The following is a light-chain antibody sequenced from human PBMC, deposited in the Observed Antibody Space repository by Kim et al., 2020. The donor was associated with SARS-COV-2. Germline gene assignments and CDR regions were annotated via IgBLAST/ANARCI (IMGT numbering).Light chain of an antibody. CDR3: QAWDSSTVV. V-gene: IGLV3-1*01. Sequence: SYELTQPPSVSVSPGQTDSITCSGDKLGDKYACWYQQKPGQSPVLVIYQDSKRPSGIPERFSGSNSGNTATLTISGPQAMDEADYYCQAWDSSTVVFGGG. CDR2: QDS. J-gene: IGLJ2*01. CDR1: KLGDKY.